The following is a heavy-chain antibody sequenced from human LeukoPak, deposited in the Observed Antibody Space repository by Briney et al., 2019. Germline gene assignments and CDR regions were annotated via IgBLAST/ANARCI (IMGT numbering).Heavy chain of an antibody. V-gene: IGHV3-30*01. Sequence: PGRSLGLSCAASGFTFSSYAMHWVRQTPGKGLEWVAVISYDGSNKYYADSVKGRFTISRDNSKNTLYLQMNSLRAEDTAVYYCACSRYYYYYYMDVWGKGTTVTVSS. CDR3: ACSRYYYYYYMDV. CDR2: ISYDGSNK. J-gene: IGHJ6*03. CDR1: GFTFSSYA. D-gene: IGHD6-13*01.